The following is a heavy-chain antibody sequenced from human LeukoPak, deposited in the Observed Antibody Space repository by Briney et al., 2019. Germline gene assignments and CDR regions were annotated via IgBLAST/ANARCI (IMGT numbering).Heavy chain of an antibody. V-gene: IGHV4-39*07. D-gene: IGHD5-18*01. CDR1: GGSISTSSYY. CDR3: AGYSYGLYMDV. CDR2: IFYSGTT. J-gene: IGHJ6*03. Sequence: SETLSLTCTVSGGSISTSSYYWGWIRQPPGKGLEWIGSIFYSGTTYYNPSLKSRVTVSLDTSKNQFSLKLSSVTAADTAVYYCAGYSYGLYMDVWGKGTTVTVSS.